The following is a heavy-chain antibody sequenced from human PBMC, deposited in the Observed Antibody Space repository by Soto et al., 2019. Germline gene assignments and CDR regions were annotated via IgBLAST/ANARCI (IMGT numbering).Heavy chain of an antibody. Sequence: PSETLSLTCTVSGGSTSGGGFYWSWIRQHPGKGLEWIGYIYYSGLTYYNPSLKSRVTLSVDTSKNQFSVRLNSVTAADTAVYYCAPLSVSLSGPYGIHVWGQGTTVTVSS. V-gene: IGHV4-31*03. D-gene: IGHD2-15*01. CDR2: IYYSGLT. CDR3: APLSVSLSGPYGIHV. J-gene: IGHJ6*02. CDR1: GGSTSGGGFY.